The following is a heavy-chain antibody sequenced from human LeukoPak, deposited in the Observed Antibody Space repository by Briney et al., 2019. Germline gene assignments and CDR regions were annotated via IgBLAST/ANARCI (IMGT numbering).Heavy chain of an antibody. Sequence: ASVKVSCKASGGTFSSYAISWVRQAPGQGLEWMGGIIPIFGTANYAQKFQGRVTITTDESTSTAYMALSSLRSEDTAVYYCARVPSPADYYFDYWGQGTVVTVSS. D-gene: IGHD2-21*01. CDR1: GGTFSSYA. CDR2: IIPIFGTA. V-gene: IGHV1-69*05. J-gene: IGHJ4*02. CDR3: ARVPSPADYYFDY.